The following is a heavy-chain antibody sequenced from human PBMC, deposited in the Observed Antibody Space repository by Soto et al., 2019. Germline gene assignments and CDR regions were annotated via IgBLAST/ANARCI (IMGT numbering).Heavy chain of an antibody. J-gene: IGHJ6*02. Sequence: PSETLSLTCTVSGGSISSYDWSWIRQPPGKGLEWIGYIYYSGSTNYNPSLKSRVTISVDTSKNQFSLKLSSVTAADTAVYYCARSPDSSGYYPRWYYYGMDVWGQGTTVTVSS. V-gene: IGHV4-59*08. CDR2: IYYSGST. D-gene: IGHD3-22*01. CDR1: GGSISSYD. CDR3: ARSPDSSGYYPRWYYYGMDV.